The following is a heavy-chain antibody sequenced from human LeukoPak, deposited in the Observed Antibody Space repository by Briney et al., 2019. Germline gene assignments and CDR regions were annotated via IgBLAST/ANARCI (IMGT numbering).Heavy chain of an antibody. V-gene: IGHV6-1*01. J-gene: IGHJ4*02. CDR1: GDSVSSNSFA. CDR3: ARAVAGTEGWFVD. D-gene: IGHD6-19*01. CDR2: TYYRSKWYS. Sequence: SQTLSLTCAISGDSVSSNSFAWNWIRQSPSRGLEWLGRTYYRSKWYSDYAVSMKSRVTINPDTSKNQFSLQLNSVTPEDTAVYYCARAVAGTEGWFVDWGQGTLVTVSS.